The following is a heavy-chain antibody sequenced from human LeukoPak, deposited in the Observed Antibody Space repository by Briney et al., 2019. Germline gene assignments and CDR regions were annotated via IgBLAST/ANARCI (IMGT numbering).Heavy chain of an antibody. CDR2: ISTCNGNT. CDR1: GYTFTSHG. CDR3: ARSMVRGVISIPTYYYYMDV. D-gene: IGHD3-10*01. V-gene: IGHV1-18*01. J-gene: IGHJ6*03. Sequence: GASVKVSCKASGYTFTSHGISWVRQAPGQGLEWMGWISTCNGNTNYAQKLQGRVSMTTDTSTSTAYMDLRSLRSDDTAVYYCARSMVRGVISIPTYYYYMDVWGKGTTVTISS.